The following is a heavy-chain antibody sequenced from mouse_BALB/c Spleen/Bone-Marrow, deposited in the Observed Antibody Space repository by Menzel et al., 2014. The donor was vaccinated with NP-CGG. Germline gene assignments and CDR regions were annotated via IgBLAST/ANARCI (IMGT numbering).Heavy chain of an antibody. V-gene: IGHV5-9-4*01. CDR3: ARCYNYYFDY. Sequence: EVQRVESGGGVMKPGGSLKLSCAASGFTFSSYAMSWVRQSPEKRLEWVAEISTGGSYTYYPDTVTGRFTISRDNAKNTLYLEMNSLRSEDTAIYYCARCYNYYFDYWGQGTTLTVSS. CDR2: ISTGGSYT. D-gene: IGHD1-3*01. J-gene: IGHJ2*01. CDR1: GFTFSSYA.